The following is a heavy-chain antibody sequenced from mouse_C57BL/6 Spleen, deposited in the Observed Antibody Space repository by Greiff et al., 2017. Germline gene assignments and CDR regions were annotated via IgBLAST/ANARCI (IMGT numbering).Heavy chain of an antibody. J-gene: IGHJ3*01. CDR3: ARSADYDRFAY. CDR2: IDPSDSYT. D-gene: IGHD2-4*01. V-gene: IGHV1-69*01. Sequence: VQLQQPGAELVMPGASVKLSCKASGYTFTSYWMHWVKQRPGQGLEWIGEIDPSDSYTNYNQKFKGKSTLTVDKSSSTAYMQLSSLTSEDSAVYYGARSADYDRFAYWGQGTLVTVSA. CDR1: GYTFTSYW.